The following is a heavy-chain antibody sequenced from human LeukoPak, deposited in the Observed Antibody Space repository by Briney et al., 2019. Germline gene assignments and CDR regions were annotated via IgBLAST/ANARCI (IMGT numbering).Heavy chain of an antibody. CDR1: GFTVSSNF. CDR2: IYSGGST. Sequence: GGSLRLSCAASGFTVSSNFMSWVRQAPGKGLEWVSIIYSGGSTYYADSVKGRFTISRDDSRNTLYLQMSSLRVEDTAVYYCARNDQWLPSDWGRGTLVTVSS. V-gene: IGHV3-66*01. CDR3: ARNDQWLPSD. J-gene: IGHJ4*02. D-gene: IGHD6-19*01.